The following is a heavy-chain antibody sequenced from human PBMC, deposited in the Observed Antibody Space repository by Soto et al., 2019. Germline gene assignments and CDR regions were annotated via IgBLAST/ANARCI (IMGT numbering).Heavy chain of an antibody. V-gene: IGHV4-34*01. CDR1: CGSFSGYY. CDR2: INHSGST. Sequence: SATRSLTRAVYCGSFSGYYWSWIRQPPGKGLEWIGEINHSGSTNYNPSLKSRVTISVDTPQNQFPLKLSSVTAAVTAVYYCARACTGCWSGYKMTAAFDIGGQGTMVIVSS. D-gene: IGHD3-3*01. J-gene: IGHJ3*02. CDR3: ARACTGCWSGYKMTAAFDI.